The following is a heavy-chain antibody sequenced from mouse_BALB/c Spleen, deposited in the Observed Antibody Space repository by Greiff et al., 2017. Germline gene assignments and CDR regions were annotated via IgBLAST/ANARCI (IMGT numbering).Heavy chain of an antibody. V-gene: IGHV5-9-3*01. D-gene: IGHD2-2*01. CDR3: ARHAGLRRYAMDY. Sequence: EVQLVESGGGLVKPGGSLKLSCAASGFTFSSYAMSWVRQTPEKRLEWVATISSGGSYTYYPDSVKGRFTISRDNAKNTLYLQMSSLRSEDTAMYYCARHAGLRRYAMDYWGQGTSVTVSS. CDR2: ISSGGSYT. CDR1: GFTFSSYA. J-gene: IGHJ4*01.